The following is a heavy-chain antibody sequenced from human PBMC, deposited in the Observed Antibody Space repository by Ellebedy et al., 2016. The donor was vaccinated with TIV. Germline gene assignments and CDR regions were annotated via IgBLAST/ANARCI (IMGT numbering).Heavy chain of an antibody. Sequence: AASVKVSCKASGYTFTSYGISWVRQAPGQGLEWMGWISAYNGNTNYAQKFQGWVTMTRDTSISTAYMELSRLRSDDTAVYYCARGPHYFDYWGQGTLVTVSS. CDR2: ISAYNGNT. J-gene: IGHJ4*02. CDR1: GYTFTSYG. V-gene: IGHV1-18*04. CDR3: ARGPHYFDY.